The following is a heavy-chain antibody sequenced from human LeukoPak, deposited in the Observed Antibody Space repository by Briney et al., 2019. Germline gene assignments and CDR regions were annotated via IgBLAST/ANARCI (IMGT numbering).Heavy chain of an antibody. CDR1: GYTFTSYA. D-gene: IGHD5-12*01. CDR2: INTNTGNP. CDR3: AREGSGYDSGTWYYYYGMDV. J-gene: IGHJ6*02. V-gene: IGHV7-4-1*02. Sequence: ASVKVSCKASGYTFTSYAMNWVRQAPGQGLEWMGWINTNTGNPTYAQGFTGRFVFSLDISVSTAYLQISSLKAEDTAVFYCAREGSGYDSGTWYYYYGMDVWGQGTTVTVPS.